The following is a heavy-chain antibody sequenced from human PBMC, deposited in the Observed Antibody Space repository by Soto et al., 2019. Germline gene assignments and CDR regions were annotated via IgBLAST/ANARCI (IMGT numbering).Heavy chain of an antibody. Sequence: SETLSLTCTVSGGSISSYYWIWIRQPPGKGLEWIGYIYYSGSTNYNPSLKSRVTISVDTSKNQFSLKLSSVTAADTAVYYCARHACTSCYWFDPWGQGTLVTVSS. D-gene: IGHD2-2*01. CDR3: ARHACTSCYWFDP. V-gene: IGHV4-59*08. CDR1: GGSISSYY. J-gene: IGHJ5*02. CDR2: IYYSGST.